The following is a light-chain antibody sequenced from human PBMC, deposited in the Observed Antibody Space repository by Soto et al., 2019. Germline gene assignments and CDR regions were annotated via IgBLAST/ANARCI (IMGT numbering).Light chain of an antibody. Sequence: QSALTQPPSASGSPGQSVTISCTGTSSDGGGYNYVSWYQQHPGKAPKLMIYEVSKRPSGVPDRFSGSKSGNTASLTVSGLQDEDEADYYCSSYAGSNNWVFGGGTKVTVL. CDR2: EVS. V-gene: IGLV2-8*01. J-gene: IGLJ3*02. CDR1: SSDGGGYNY. CDR3: SSYAGSNNWV.